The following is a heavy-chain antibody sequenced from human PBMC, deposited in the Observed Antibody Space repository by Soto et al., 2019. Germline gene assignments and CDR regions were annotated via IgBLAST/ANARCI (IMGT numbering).Heavy chain of an antibody. V-gene: IGHV3-11*01. Sequence: QVQLVESGGGLVKPGGSLRLSCSASGFVFSDYYMNWIRQAPGKGLEWVSYISSRGTTIDYADSVKGRFIISRDNSKNSLYLQMSSLTVEDTAVYYCARDRLSRYGHDFWGQGTLVTVSS. CDR2: ISSRGTTI. CDR3: ARDRLSRYGHDF. CDR1: GFVFSDYY. D-gene: IGHD5-18*01. J-gene: IGHJ4*02.